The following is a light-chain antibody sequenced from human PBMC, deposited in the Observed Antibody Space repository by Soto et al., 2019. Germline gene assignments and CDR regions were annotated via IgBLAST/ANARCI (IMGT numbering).Light chain of an antibody. Sequence: QSVLTQPPSASGTPGQSVTIPCTGTSSDVGDYNYVSWYQQHPGKAPKLVIYEVSRRPSGVPDRFSGSKSGNTASLTVSGLQAEDEADYYCSSNAGRNNLVFGGGTKLTVL. CDR2: EVS. J-gene: IGLJ2*01. V-gene: IGLV2-8*01. CDR1: SSDVGDYNY. CDR3: SSNAGRNNLV.